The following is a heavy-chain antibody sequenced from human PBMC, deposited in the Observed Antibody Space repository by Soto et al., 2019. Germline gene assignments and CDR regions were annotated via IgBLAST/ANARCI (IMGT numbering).Heavy chain of an antibody. CDR2: IGVYNGKT. J-gene: IGHJ6*02. CDR1: GYTFTKYG. V-gene: IGHV1-18*04. D-gene: IGHD2-2*02. CDR3: SRARYCTSPSCYNHYYYGMDI. Sequence: QEQLVQSGGEVKKPGASVRVSCKASGYTFTKYGITWVRQAPGQGLEWMGWIGVYNGKTNYARKLQGRVIMTADTSASTAYVELRSLRSDYTAVYYCSRARYCTSPSCYNHYYYGMDIWGQGTTVSVSS.